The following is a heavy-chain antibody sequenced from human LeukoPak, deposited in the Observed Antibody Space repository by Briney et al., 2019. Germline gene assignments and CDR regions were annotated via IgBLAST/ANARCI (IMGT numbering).Heavy chain of an antibody. V-gene: IGHV3-30*07. CDR1: GLTLSRYS. J-gene: IGHJ4*02. CDR2: ISYDGSNK. CDR3: VSAHHGSGTYRPFDY. Sequence: GRCLRLSHAVSGLTLSRYSMHGVRQAPAKGLEWVAVISYDGSNKYYADAVKGRFPNSRDNAKKSLYLQRNSLRADDTAVYYCVSAHHGSGTYRPFDYGGQGTLVTVSS. D-gene: IGHD3-10*01.